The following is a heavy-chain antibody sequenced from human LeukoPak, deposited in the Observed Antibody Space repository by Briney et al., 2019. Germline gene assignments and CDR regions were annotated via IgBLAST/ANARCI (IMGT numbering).Heavy chain of an antibody. D-gene: IGHD2-2*02. CDR1: GYSFPNYW. V-gene: IGHV5-51*01. CDR2: IYPGDSHT. CDR3: ARGPYAYTSSATLGSYNWFDP. Sequence: GESLKISCKGSGYSFPNYWIGWVRQMPGKGLEWMGIIYPGDSHTRYSPSSQDQVTISVDKSISTAYLQWSSLKASDTAMYYCARGPYAYTSSATLGSYNWFDPWGQGSLVTVSS. J-gene: IGHJ5*02.